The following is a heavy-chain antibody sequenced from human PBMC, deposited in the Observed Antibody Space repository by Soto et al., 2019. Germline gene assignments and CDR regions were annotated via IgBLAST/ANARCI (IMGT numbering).Heavy chain of an antibody. D-gene: IGHD1-7*01. Sequence: SETLSLTCAVSGYSISSGYYWGWIRQPPGKGLEWIGSIYHSGSTYYNPSLKSRVTISVDTSKNQFSLKLSSVTAADTAVYYCARALNWNYAPFDYWGQGTLVTVS. J-gene: IGHJ4*02. CDR3: ARALNWNYAPFDY. V-gene: IGHV4-38-2*01. CDR1: GYSISSGYY. CDR2: IYHSGST.